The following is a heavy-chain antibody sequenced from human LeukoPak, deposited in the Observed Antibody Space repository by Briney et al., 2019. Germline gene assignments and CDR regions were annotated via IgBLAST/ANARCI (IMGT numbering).Heavy chain of an antibody. V-gene: IGHV3-11*04. D-gene: IGHD2-2*01. CDR2: IGRSGTTI. CDR3: AKDRHAPGRYCSSTICFPFDP. J-gene: IGHJ5*02. Sequence: GGSLRLSCAASGFTFSDYYMSWIRQVPGKGLEWVSYIGRSGTTIHYADSVKGRFTISWDNAKKSLYLQMNSLRAEDTAVYYCAKDRHAPGRYCSSTICFPFDPWGQGTLVTVSS. CDR1: GFTFSDYY.